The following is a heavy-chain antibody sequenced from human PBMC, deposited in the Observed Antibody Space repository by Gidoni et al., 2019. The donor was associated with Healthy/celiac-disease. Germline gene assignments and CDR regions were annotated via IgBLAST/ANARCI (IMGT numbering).Heavy chain of an antibody. V-gene: IGHV3-73*02. J-gene: IGHJ5*02. CDR1: GLTFSGAA. CDR2: IRSKANSYAT. Sequence: EVQLVASGGGLVQPGGARKLSCAASGLTFSGAAMHGVRQASGTGLEWVGRIRSKANSYATAVAASVKGRFTSSRDDSKNTAYLQMNSLKTEDTAVYYCTRLATIGFDPWGQGTLVTVSS. D-gene: IGHD1-26*01. CDR3: TRLATIGFDP.